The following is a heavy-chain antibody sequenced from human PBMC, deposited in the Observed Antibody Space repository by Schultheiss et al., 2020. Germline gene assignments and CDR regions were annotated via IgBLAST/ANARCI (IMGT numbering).Heavy chain of an antibody. CDR2: ISGSGRST. Sequence: GGFLRLSCAASGFTFSNYALTWVRHAPGRGLEWVSTISGSGRSTYYADSVKGRFTISRDNSKNTLYLQMNSLRAEDTAVYYCARGFSSGPFDYWGQGTLVTVAS. D-gene: IGHD3-22*01. CDR1: GFTFSNYA. V-gene: IGHV3-23*01. CDR3: ARGFSSGPFDY. J-gene: IGHJ4*02.